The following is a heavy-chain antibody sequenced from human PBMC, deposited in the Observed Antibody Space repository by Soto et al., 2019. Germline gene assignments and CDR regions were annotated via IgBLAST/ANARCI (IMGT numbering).Heavy chain of an antibody. CDR2: IYYSGGT. D-gene: IGHD6-6*01. J-gene: IGHJ5*02. V-gene: IGHV4-31*03. CDR1: GGSISSGGYY. Sequence: SETLSLTCTVSGGSISSGGYYWSWIRQHPGKGLEWIGYIYYSGGTYYNPSLKSRVTISVDTSKNQFSLKLSSVTAADTAVYYCARDVPTPADIAARPSHRFDPWGQGTLVTVSS. CDR3: ARDVPTPADIAARPSHRFDP.